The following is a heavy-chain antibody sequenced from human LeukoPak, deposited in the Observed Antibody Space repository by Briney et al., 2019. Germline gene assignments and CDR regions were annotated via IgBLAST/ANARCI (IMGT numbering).Heavy chain of an antibody. CDR2: ISGSGGST. V-gene: IGHV3-23*01. D-gene: IGHD3-10*01. CDR3: AKGVLLSDYAYNWFDP. J-gene: IGHJ5*02. Sequence: PGGSLRLSCAASGFTLSSYAMSWVRQAPGKGLEWVSAISGSGGSTYYADSVKGRFTISRDNSKNTLYLQMNSLRAEDTAVYYCAKGVLLSDYAYNWFDPWGQGTLVTVSS. CDR1: GFTLSSYA.